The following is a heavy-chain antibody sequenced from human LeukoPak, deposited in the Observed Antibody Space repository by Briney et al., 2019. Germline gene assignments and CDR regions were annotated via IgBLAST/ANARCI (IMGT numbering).Heavy chain of an antibody. J-gene: IGHJ6*03. V-gene: IGHV3-66*03. CDR2: IYISGNT. Sequence: GGSLRLSCAVSGFTLTTNYMTWVRQAPGKGLEWVSVIYISGNTYYTDSVKGRFTISRDNSKNTLYLQMNSLRPEDTAVYYCARDHMRGYIFMDVWGKGTTVTVSS. CDR1: GFTLTTNY. CDR3: ARDHMRGYIFMDV. D-gene: IGHD3-3*01.